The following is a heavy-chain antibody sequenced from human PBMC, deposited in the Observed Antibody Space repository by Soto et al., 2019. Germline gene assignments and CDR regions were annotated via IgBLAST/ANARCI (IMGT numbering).Heavy chain of an antibody. CDR3: VKAGYTSGVL. CDR1: GFTFSSYA. CDR2: IDSDDGKT. V-gene: IGHV3-23*01. J-gene: IGHJ4*02. D-gene: IGHD6-25*01. Sequence: VQLLESGGGLIQPGGSLRLSCVASGFTFSSYAMNWVRQGPGTGLEWVAVIDSDDGKTYYANAVKGRFSISRDNSNNTLSPQMNSLTVEDTATCYCVKAGYTSGVLGGQGTLVTV.